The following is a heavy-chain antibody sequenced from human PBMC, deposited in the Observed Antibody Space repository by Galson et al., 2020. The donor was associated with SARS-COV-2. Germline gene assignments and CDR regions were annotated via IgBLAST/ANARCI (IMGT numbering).Heavy chain of an antibody. CDR2: TFSNDEK. CDR1: GFSLSNARMG. Sequence: SGPTLVKPTETLTLTCTVSGFSLSNARMGVSWIRQPPGKALEWLAHTFSNDEKSYSTSLKSRLTISKDTSKSQVVLTMTNMDPVDSATYHCASYSGSYYMVDYGGQGTLVTVSS. D-gene: IGHD1-26*01. V-gene: IGHV2-26*01. CDR3: ASYSGSYYMVDY. J-gene: IGHJ4*02.